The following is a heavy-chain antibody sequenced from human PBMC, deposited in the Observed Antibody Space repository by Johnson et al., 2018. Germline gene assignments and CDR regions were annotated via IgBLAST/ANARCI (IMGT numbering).Heavy chain of an antibody. J-gene: IGHJ3*02. CDR1: GFTFDDYA. D-gene: IGHD5-18*01. V-gene: IGHV3-9*01. Sequence: VQLVQSGGGLVQAGRSMRLSCAASGFTFDDYAMHWVRQAPGKGLEWVSGMSWHSGRIGYGDSVKGRFIISRDNAKNSLYLQMNSLRVEDKALYYCANLGTYNAFDSWGQGTMVTVSS. CDR2: MSWHSGRI. CDR3: ANLGTYNAFDS.